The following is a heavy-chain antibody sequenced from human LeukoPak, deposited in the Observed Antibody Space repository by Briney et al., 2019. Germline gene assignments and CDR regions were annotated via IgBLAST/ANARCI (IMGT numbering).Heavy chain of an antibody. CDR1: GYTFSSYG. CDR3: AKARGSYGSDAFDI. J-gene: IGHJ3*02. V-gene: IGHV3-30*02. CDR2: IQYDGSNK. D-gene: IGHD1-26*01. Sequence: GGSLRLSCAASGYTFSSYGMHWVRQAPGKGLEWVAFIQYDGSNKYYADSVKGRFTISRDTSKNTLYLQMNSLRAEDTAVYYCAKARGSYGSDAFDIWGQGTMVTVSS.